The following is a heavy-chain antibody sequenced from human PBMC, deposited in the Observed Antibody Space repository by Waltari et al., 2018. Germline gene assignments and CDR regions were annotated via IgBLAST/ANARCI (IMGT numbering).Heavy chain of an antibody. J-gene: IGHJ5*01. CDR2: IYTGGST. D-gene: IGHD6-19*01. CDR3: ATSMAVAGKGRGWFDS. CDR1: CFTVRNY. V-gene: IGHV3-53*01. Sequence: EVQLVESGGGLIQPGGSLSLSCAASCFTVRNYMSWVRQAPGKGLEWVSVIYTGGSTDYADSVKGRFTIPRDNSKNTLYLQMNSLRAEDTAVYYCATSMAVAGKGRGWFDSWGQGTLVTVSS.